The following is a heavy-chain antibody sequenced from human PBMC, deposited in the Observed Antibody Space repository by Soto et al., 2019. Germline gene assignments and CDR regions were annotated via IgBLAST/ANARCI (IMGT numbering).Heavy chain of an antibody. CDR3: ARDPLGYSNSYNWFDP. CDR1: GYTFNIFT. J-gene: IGHJ5*02. Sequence: SVKVSCKASGYTFNIFTISGVVQAPLRGREWMGAIVPLFGTPNYAQNFQGRVTITADKSSSTAYMELSGLRSDDTAVYYCARDPLGYSNSYNWFDPWGQGTLVTVSS. V-gene: IGHV1-69*06. D-gene: IGHD6-6*01. CDR2: IVPLFGTP.